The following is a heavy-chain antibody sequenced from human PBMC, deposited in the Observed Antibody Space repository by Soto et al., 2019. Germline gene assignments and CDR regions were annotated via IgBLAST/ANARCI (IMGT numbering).Heavy chain of an antibody. Sequence: GGSLRLSCAASGFTFGSYGMHWVRQAPGKGLEWVAVISYDGSNKYYADSVKGRFTISRDNSKNTLYLQMNSLRAEDTAVYYCAKGDSSSWYTPFDYWGQGTLVTVSS. D-gene: IGHD6-13*01. CDR3: AKGDSSSWYTPFDY. J-gene: IGHJ4*02. CDR1: GFTFGSYG. CDR2: ISYDGSNK. V-gene: IGHV3-30*18.